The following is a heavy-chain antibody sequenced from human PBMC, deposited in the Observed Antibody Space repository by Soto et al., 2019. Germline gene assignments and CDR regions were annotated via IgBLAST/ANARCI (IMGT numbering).Heavy chain of an antibody. V-gene: IGHV3-74*01. CDR1: GFTFSSYW. CDR3: GRGGSDSPMAPGY. D-gene: IGHD5-18*01. J-gene: IGHJ4*02. CDR2: INPDGSAT. Sequence: GSLRLSCAASGFTFSSYWMHWVRQAPGKGLVWVSRINPDGSATNYADSVKGRFTISRDNAKNTLYLQMNSLRAEDTAVFYCGRGGSDSPMAPGYWGQGTLVTVSS.